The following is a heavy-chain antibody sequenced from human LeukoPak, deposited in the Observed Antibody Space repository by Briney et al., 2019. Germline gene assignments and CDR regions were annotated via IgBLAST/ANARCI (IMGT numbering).Heavy chain of an antibody. CDR2: IIPIFGTA. CDR3: ARVGSGYYFHDY. CDR1: GGAFSSYA. V-gene: IGHV1-69*05. Sequence: SVKVSCKASGGAFSSYAISWVRQAPGQGLEWMGGIIPIFGTANYAQKFQSRVTISTDEFTSTAYMELSSLRSEDTAVYYCARVGSGYYFHDYWGQGTLVTVSS. J-gene: IGHJ4*02. D-gene: IGHD3-22*01.